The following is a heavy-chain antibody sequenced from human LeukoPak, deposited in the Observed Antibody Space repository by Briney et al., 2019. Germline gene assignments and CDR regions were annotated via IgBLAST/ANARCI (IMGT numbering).Heavy chain of an antibody. V-gene: IGHV1-18*01. Sequence: ASVKVSCKASGYTFTSYGISWVRQAPGQGLEWMGWISAYNGNTNYAQKLQGRVTITRNTSISTAYMELSSLRSEDTAVYYCARAPSWNYDYYYMDVWGKGTTVTVSS. CDR3: ARAPSWNYDYYYMDV. D-gene: IGHD6-13*01. CDR2: ISAYNGNT. CDR1: GYTFTSYG. J-gene: IGHJ6*03.